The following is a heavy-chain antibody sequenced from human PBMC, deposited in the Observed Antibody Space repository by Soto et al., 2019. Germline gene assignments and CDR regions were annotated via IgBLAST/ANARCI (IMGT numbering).Heavy chain of an antibody. CDR2: IYYSGST. V-gene: IGHV4-59*01. D-gene: IGHD3-3*01. CDR3: ASSAEWLKAFDI. Sequence: ASETLSLTCTVSGGSLSSYYWGWCRQPPGKGLVWIWYIYYSGSTNYNPSLKSRVTISVDTSKNQFSLKLSSVTAADTAVYYCASSAEWLKAFDIWGQGTMVTVSS. J-gene: IGHJ3*02. CDR1: GGSLSSYY.